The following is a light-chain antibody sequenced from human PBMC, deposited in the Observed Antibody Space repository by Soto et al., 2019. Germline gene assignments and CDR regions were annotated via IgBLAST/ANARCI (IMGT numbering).Light chain of an antibody. V-gene: IGKV3-20*01. CDR3: QQYGSSPWT. CDR1: QSVSSSY. CDR2: GAS. J-gene: IGKJ1*01. Sequence: SVLTQSPGTRSLSPGERATLSCRASQSVSSSYLAWYQQKPGQAPRLLIYGASSRATGIPDRFSGSGSGTDFTLTNSRLEPEDFAVYYCQQYGSSPWTFGQGTKVDIK.